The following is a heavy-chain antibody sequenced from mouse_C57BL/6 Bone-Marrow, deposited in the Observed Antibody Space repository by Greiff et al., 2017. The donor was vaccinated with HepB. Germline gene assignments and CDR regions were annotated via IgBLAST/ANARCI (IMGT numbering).Heavy chain of an antibody. CDR2: SRNKANDYTT. V-gene: IGHV7-1*01. CDR1: GFTFSDFY. Sequence: EVKLMESGGGLVQSGRSLRLSCATSGFTFSDFYMEWVRQAPGKGLEWIAASRNKANDYTTEYSASVKGRFIVSRDTSQSILYLQMNALRAEDTAIYYCARDAPLLRYWYFDVWGTGTTVTVSS. J-gene: IGHJ1*03. D-gene: IGHD1-2*01. CDR3: ARDAPLLRYWYFDV.